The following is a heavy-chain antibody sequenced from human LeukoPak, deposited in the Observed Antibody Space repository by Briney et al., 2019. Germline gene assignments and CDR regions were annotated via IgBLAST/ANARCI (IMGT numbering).Heavy chain of an antibody. D-gene: IGHD2-15*01. J-gene: IGHJ1*01. CDR3: ARVRGSGAQGVEYFQH. CDR2: ISPNNGDT. V-gene: IGHV1-18*01. Sequence: VASVKVSCKASGYTFTNYGITWVRQAPGQGLEWMGWISPNNGDTNYAQKLQGRVTMTTDTSTSTAYMELRSLRSDDTAVCDCARVRGSGAQGVEYFQHWGQGTLVTVSS. CDR1: GYTFTNYG.